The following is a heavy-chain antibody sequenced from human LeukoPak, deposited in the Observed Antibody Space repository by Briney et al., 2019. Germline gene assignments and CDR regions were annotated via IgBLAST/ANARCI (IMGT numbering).Heavy chain of an antibody. CDR1: GSTFSSYS. CDR2: ISSSSSYI. V-gene: IGHV3-21*01. CDR3: ASRDTAILQGMDV. J-gene: IGHJ6*02. D-gene: IGHD5-18*01. Sequence: PGGSLRLSCAASGSTFSSYSMNWVRQAPGKGLEWVSSISSSSSYIYYADSVKGRFTISRDNAKNSLYLQMNSLRAEDTAVYYCASRDTAILQGMDVWGQGTTVTVSS.